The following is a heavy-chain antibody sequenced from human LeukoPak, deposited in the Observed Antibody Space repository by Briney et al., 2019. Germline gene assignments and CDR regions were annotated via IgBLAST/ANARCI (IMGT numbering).Heavy chain of an antibody. J-gene: IGHJ4*02. D-gene: IGHD5-24*01. CDR1: GGSISSDY. CDR2: IYTSGNT. CDR3: ARNPGAGVGRGGFDY. Sequence: SETLSLTCTVSGGSISSDYWSWIRQPAGKGLEWIGRIYTSGNTNYNPSLKSRVTMSVDTSKNQFSLKLSSATAADTAVYYCARNPGAGVGRGGFDYWGQGMLVTVSS. V-gene: IGHV4-4*07.